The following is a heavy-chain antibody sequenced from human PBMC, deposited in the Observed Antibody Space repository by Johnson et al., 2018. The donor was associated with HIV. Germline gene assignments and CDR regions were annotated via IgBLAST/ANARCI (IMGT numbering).Heavy chain of an antibody. V-gene: IGHV3-15*01. CDR1: GFTFSNAW. CDR3: ARDSTPWGGEHVGYAFDL. CDR2: IKSKTDGGTT. D-gene: IGHD4-17*01. Sequence: VQLVESGGGLVKPGESLRLSCAASGFTFSNAWMHWVRQAPGKGLEWVGRIKSKTDGGTTDYAAPVKGRFTISRDNAKNSLYLEMNSLRVEETAIYYCARDSTPWGGEHVGYAFDLWGRGTLVTISS. J-gene: IGHJ3*01.